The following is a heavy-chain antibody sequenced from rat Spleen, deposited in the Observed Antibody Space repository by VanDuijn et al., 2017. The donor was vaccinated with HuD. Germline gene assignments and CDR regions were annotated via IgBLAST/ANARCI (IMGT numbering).Heavy chain of an antibody. CDR3: ARHELPGYNWFAY. V-gene: IGHV5-29*01. CDR2: INYDGRST. D-gene: IGHD1-4*01. J-gene: IGHJ3*01. Sequence: PTKGLEWVATINYDGRSTFYRDSVRDRFTISRDNGKNTLYLQIDSLKSEDTATYYCARHELPGYNWFAYWGQGTLVTVSS.